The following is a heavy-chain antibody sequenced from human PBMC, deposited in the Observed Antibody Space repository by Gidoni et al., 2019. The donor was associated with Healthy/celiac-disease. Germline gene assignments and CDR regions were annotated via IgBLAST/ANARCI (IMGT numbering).Heavy chain of an antibody. D-gene: IGHD1-26*01. CDR3: TTDVGATIFDY. Sequence: EVQLVESGGGLVMPGGSLRLSCAASGFTSSHAWMSWGRQAPGKGLEWVGRIKSKTGGGTKDYAAPVKGRFTNSRDNAKNTLNLQMNSLKTEDTAVYYCTTDVGATIFDYWGQIALVTVSS. CDR2: IKSKTGGGTK. J-gene: IGHJ4*02. CDR1: GFTSSHAW. V-gene: IGHV3-15*01.